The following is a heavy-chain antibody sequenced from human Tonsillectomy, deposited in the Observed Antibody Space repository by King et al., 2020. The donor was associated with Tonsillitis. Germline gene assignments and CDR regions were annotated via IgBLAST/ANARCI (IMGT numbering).Heavy chain of an antibody. J-gene: IGHJ4*02. D-gene: IGHD6-6*01. CDR1: GYTFTGYD. V-gene: IGHV1-18*04. Sequence: QLVQSGAELKKPGASVKVSCKTSGYTFTGYDITWERQAPGQGLEWMGWISGYKGDTNYAQKLQGRVTMTTDTSTSTAYMEVRSLRSDDTAVYYCARVGLYSSSSGTSDYWGQGTLVTVSS. CDR3: ARVGLYSSSSGTSDY. CDR2: ISGYKGDT.